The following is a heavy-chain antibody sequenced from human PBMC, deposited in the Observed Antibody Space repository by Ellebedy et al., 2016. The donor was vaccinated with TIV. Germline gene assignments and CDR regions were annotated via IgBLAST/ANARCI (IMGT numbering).Heavy chain of an antibody. CDR3: ARSRSSGWLHTPDY. J-gene: IGHJ4*02. D-gene: IGHD6-19*01. CDR2: INPSTGST. CDR1: GYTFTSYF. Sequence: AASVKVSCKASGYTFTSYFIHWVRQAPGQGPEWMGIINPSTGSTTYAQKLQGRVPMTRDTSTSTVYMELSSLRSEDTAVYFCARSRSSGWLHTPDYWGQGTLVTVSS. V-gene: IGHV1-46*04.